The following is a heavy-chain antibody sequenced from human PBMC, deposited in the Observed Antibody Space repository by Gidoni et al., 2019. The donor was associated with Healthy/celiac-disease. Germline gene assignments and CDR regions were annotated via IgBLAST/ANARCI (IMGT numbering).Heavy chain of an antibody. CDR1: GGTFSSYA. CDR3: ARVYSSSWYEPVFDY. J-gene: IGHJ4*02. Sequence: QVQLVQSGAAVKKPGSSVKVSCKASGGTFSSYAFSWVRQAPGQGLEWMGGIIPIFGTANYAQKFQGRVTITADESPSTAYMELSSPRSEDTAVYYCARVYSSSWYEPVFDYWGQGTLVTVSS. D-gene: IGHD6-13*01. V-gene: IGHV1-69*01. CDR2: IIPIFGTA.